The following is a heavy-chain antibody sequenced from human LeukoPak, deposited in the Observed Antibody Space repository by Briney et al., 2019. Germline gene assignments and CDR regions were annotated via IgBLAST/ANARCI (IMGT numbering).Heavy chain of an antibody. D-gene: IGHD3-22*01. CDR3: ARGGLITRFDP. V-gene: IGHV1-18*04. CDR1: GYSFTDYY. CDR2: ISAYNGNT. Sequence: EASVKVSCKTSGYSFTDYYMRWVRQAPGQGLEWMGWISAYNGNTNYAQKLQGRVTMTTDTSTSTAYMELRSLRSDDTAVYYCARGGLITRFDPWGQGTLVTVSS. J-gene: IGHJ5*02.